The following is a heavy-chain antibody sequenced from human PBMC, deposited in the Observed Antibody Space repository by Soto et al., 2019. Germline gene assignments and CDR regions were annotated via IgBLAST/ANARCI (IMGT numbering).Heavy chain of an antibody. V-gene: IGHV3-30*18. CDR3: AKDQASGQGSFDS. CDR1: GFTFNIYG. Sequence: GGSLRLSCAASGFTFNIYGMHWVRQAPDKGLEWVALISYDGSNQYYADSVKGRFTISRDNSKNTLFLQMISLRADDTAVYYCAKDQASGQGSFDSWGQGTLVTVSS. J-gene: IGHJ4*02. CDR2: ISYDGSNQ.